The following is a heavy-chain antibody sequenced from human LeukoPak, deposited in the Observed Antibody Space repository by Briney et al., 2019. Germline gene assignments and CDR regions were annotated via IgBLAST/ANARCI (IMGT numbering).Heavy chain of an antibody. CDR2: IHYSGST. CDR1: GGAVSSGSYY. Sequence: PSETLSLTCTVSGGAVSSGSYYWSGIRQPPGQGLEWIGYIHYSGSTKYNPSLKSRVTMSVDTSKNQFSLKVTSVTAADTAIYYCTRTNYGDYNWFDPWGQGTLVTVSS. CDR3: TRTNYGDYNWFDP. V-gene: IGHV4-61*01. D-gene: IGHD4-17*01. J-gene: IGHJ5*02.